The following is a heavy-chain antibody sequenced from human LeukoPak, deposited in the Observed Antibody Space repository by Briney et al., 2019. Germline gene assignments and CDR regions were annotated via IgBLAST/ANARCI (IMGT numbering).Heavy chain of an antibody. V-gene: IGHV1-69*05. D-gene: IGHD3-3*01. Sequence: SVKVSCKASGGTFSSYAISWVRQAPGQGLEWMGGIIPIFGTANYAQKFQGRVTVTTDESTSTAYMELSRLRSEDTEVYYCARENVQDTIFGVVITGMDVWGKGTTVTVSS. J-gene: IGHJ6*04. CDR3: ARENVQDTIFGVVITGMDV. CDR2: IIPIFGTA. CDR1: GGTFSSYA.